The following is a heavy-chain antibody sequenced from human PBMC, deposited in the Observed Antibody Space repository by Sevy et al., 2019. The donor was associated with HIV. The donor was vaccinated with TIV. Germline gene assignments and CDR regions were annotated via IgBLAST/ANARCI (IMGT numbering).Heavy chain of an antibody. Sequence: GGSLRLSCAASGFTFSSYWMIWVRQAPGKGLEWVANIKQDGSEKYYVDSVKGRFTISRDNAKNSLYLQMNSLRAEDTAVYYWARRGSGDYFDYWGQGTLVTVSS. CDR3: ARRGSGDYFDY. CDR1: GFTFSSYW. D-gene: IGHD4-17*01. V-gene: IGHV3-7*01. CDR2: IKQDGSEK. J-gene: IGHJ4*02.